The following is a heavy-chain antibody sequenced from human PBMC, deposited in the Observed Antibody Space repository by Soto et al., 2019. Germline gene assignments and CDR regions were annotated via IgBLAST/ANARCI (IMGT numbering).Heavy chain of an antibody. CDR2: IYPGDSDT. V-gene: IGHV5-51*01. Sequence: GASLKISCQGSGYSFTSYCIGWVRQMPGKGLEWMGIIYPGDSDTRYSPSFQGQVTISADKSISTAYLQWSSLRVEDTAMYFCVRDEGNSDSSAAFYWGQGTRVTVSS. CDR1: GYSFTSYC. J-gene: IGHJ4*02. CDR3: VRDEGNSDSSAAFY. D-gene: IGHD6-6*01.